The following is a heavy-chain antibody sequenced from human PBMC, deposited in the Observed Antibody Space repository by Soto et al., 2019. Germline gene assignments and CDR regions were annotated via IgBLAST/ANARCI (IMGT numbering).Heavy chain of an antibody. D-gene: IGHD3-16*01. CDR2: INAGYGDT. J-gene: IGHJ6*02. Sequence: QVQLVQSGAEVKKPGASAKVSCKASGYTFTNYAIHWVRQAPGQRLEWMGWINAGYGDTKYSQTFQGRVTITRDTSAGTAYMELSRLRSEDTAVYYCARDLRGGVSLAYYFFGMDVWGQGTTVTVSS. V-gene: IGHV1-3*01. CDR1: GYTFTNYA. CDR3: ARDLRGGVSLAYYFFGMDV.